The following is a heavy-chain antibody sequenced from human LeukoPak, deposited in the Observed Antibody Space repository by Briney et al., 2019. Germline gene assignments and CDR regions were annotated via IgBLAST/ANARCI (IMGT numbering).Heavy chain of an antibody. J-gene: IGHJ4*02. CDR2: IYTSGST. D-gene: IGHD5-24*01. CDR1: GGSISSGSYY. CDR3: ASSWAYGDGCNQVDY. Sequence: SQTLSLTCTVPGGSISSGSYYWSWIRQPAGKRLERIGRIYTSGSTNYNPSLKSRVTISVDTSKNQFSLKLSSVTAADTAVYYCASSWAYGDGCNQVDYWGQGTLVTVSS. V-gene: IGHV4-61*02.